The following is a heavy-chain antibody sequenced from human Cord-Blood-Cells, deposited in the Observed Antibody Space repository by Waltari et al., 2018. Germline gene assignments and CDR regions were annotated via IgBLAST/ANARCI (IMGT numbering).Heavy chain of an antibody. D-gene: IGHD3-3*01. CDR2: INHSGST. V-gene: IGHV4-34*01. CDR1: GGSFSGYY. CDR3: ARGGVVEYFQH. J-gene: IGHJ1*01. Sequence: QVQLQQWGAGLLKPSETLSLTCAVYGGSFSGYYWSWIRHPPGKGLEWIGEINHSGSTNYNPSLKSRVTISVDTSKNQFSLKLSSVTAADTAVYYCARGGVVEYFQHWGQGTLVTVSS.